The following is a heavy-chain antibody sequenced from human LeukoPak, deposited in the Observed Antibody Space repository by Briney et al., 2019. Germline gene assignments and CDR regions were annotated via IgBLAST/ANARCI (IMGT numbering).Heavy chain of an antibody. CDR1: VFTFSSYS. V-gene: IGHV3-48*01. CDR2: ISSSSSTI. D-gene: IGHD3-22*01. J-gene: IGHJ4*02. CDR3: ARADYYDSSGYYDY. Sequence: GGSLRLSCAASVFTFSSYSMNWVRQAPGKGLEWVSYISSSSSTIYYADSVKGRFTISRDNAKNSLYLQMNSLRAEDTAVYYCARADYYDSSGYYDYWGQGTLVTVSS.